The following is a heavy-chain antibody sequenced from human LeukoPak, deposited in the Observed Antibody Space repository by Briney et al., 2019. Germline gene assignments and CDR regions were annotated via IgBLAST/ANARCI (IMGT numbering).Heavy chain of an antibody. D-gene: IGHD3-22*01. V-gene: IGHV4-59*01. CDR3: ARDAYYYDSSGPVFDY. J-gene: IGHJ4*02. CDR1: GGSLSSYY. CDR2: IYYSGST. Sequence: SETLSLTCTVSGGSLSSYYWSWLRQPPGKGLEWIGYIYYSGSTNYNPSLKSRVTISVDTSKNQFSLKLSSVTAADTAVYYCARDAYYYDSSGPVFDYWGQGTLVTVSS.